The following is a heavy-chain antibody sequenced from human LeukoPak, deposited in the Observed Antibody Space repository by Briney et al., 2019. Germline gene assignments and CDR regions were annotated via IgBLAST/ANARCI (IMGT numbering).Heavy chain of an antibody. CDR2: ISNDGSNE. CDR1: AFTFSSYG. Sequence: GGSLRLSCAASAFTFSSYGMHWVRQAPGKGLEWVAAISNDGSNEYYADSVKGRFTISRDNAKNTLYLQMNSLRAEDTAVYYCARDQAAAMAKRFDYWGQGTLVTVSS. CDR3: ARDQAAAMAKRFDY. V-gene: IGHV3-30*03. D-gene: IGHD6-13*01. J-gene: IGHJ4*02.